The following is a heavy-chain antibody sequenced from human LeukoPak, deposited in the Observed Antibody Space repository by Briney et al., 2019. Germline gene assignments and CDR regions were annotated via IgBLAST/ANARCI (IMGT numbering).Heavy chain of an antibody. CDR1: GFTFSDYY. J-gene: IGHJ5*02. V-gene: IGHV3-11*03. Sequence: GGSLRLSCAASGFTFSDYYMSWIRQAPGKGLEWVSYISSSSSYTNYADSVKGRFTISRDNAKNSLYLQMNSLRAEDTAVYYCARIYDILTGYMSWFDPWGQETLVTVSS. CDR3: ARIYDILTGYMSWFDP. D-gene: IGHD3-9*01. CDR2: ISSSSSYT.